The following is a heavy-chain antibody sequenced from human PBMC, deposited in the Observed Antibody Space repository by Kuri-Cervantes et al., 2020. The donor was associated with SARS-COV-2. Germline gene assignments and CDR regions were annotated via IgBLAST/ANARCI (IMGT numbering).Heavy chain of an antibody. CDR1: GFTFSSYS. CDR2: ISSTSSYI. Sequence: GESLKISCAASGFTFSSYSMNWVRQAPGKGLEWVSSISSTSSYIYHADSVKGRFTISRDNAKNSLYLQMNSLRAEDTAVYYCARDCSSPYKYYYYYYMDVWGKGTTVTVSS. V-gene: IGHV3-21*01. D-gene: IGHD6-13*01. CDR3: ARDCSSPYKYYYYYYMDV. J-gene: IGHJ6*03.